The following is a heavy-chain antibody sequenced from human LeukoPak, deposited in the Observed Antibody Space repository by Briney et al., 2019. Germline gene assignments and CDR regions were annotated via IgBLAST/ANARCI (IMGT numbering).Heavy chain of an antibody. CDR3: ARDLPRSIAAAGTGWFDP. CDR2: IYTSGST. CDR1: GGSISSYY. J-gene: IGHJ5*02. D-gene: IGHD6-13*01. Sequence: SETLSLTCTASGGSISSYYWSWIRQPAGKGLEWIGRIYTSGSTNYNPSLKSRVTMSVDTSKNQFSLKLSSVTAADTAVYYCARDLPRSIAAAGTGWFDPWGQGTLVTVSS. V-gene: IGHV4-4*07.